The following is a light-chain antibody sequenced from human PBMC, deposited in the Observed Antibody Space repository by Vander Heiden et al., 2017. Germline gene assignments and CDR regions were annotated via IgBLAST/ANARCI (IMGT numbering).Light chain of an antibody. V-gene: IGLV1-51*02. J-gene: IGLJ3*02. CDR2: ENN. Sequence: QSVLTQPPSLSAPPAQKVTISCSGSSSNIGTNYVSWYQQLPGTAPKLLIYENNKRPSGIPDRFSGSKSGTSATLGITGLQTGDEADYYCGTWDSSLSAEVFGGGTKLTVL. CDR1: SSNIGTNY. CDR3: GTWDSSLSAEV.